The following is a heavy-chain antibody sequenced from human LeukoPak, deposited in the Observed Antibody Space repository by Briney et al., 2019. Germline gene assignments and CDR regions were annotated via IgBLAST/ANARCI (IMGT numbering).Heavy chain of an antibody. CDR3: ARSAPERGYCSSTSCYEY. CDR2: IYYSGST. D-gene: IGHD2-2*01. V-gene: IGHV4-59*01. CDR1: GGSISSYY. Sequence: SETLSLTCTVSGGSISSYYWSWIPQPPGKGLEWIGYIYYSGSTNYNPSLKSRVTISVDTSKNQFSLKLSSVTAADTAVYYCARSAPERGYCSSTSCYEYWGQGTLVTVSS. J-gene: IGHJ4*02.